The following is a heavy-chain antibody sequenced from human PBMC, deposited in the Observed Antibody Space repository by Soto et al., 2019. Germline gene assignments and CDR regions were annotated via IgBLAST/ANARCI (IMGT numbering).Heavy chain of an antibody. Sequence: EVQLVESGGGLVQPGRSLRLSCAASGFTFDDYAMHWVRQAPGKGLEWVSGISWNSGSIGYADSVKGRFTISRDNAKNSLYLQMNSLRAEDTALYYCAIASQRWLQLGDDAFDIWGQGTMVTVSS. V-gene: IGHV3-9*01. D-gene: IGHD5-12*01. CDR2: ISWNSGSI. J-gene: IGHJ3*02. CDR3: AIASQRWLQLGDDAFDI. CDR1: GFTFDDYA.